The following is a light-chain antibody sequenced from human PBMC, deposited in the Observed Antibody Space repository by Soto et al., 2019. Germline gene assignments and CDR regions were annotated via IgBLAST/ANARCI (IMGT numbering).Light chain of an antibody. CDR2: SNG. Sequence: QAVVTQPPSASGTPGQRVTISCSGSSSNIRSNTVNWYQQLPGTAPKLLIYSNGQRPSGVPDRFSGSKSGTSASLAISGLQSEDEADYYCATWDDILDGVIFGGGTKLTVL. V-gene: IGLV1-44*01. CDR3: ATWDDILDGVI. J-gene: IGLJ2*01. CDR1: SSNIRSNT.